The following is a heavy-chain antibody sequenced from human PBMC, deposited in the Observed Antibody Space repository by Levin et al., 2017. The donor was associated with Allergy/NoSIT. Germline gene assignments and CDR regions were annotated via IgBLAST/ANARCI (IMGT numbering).Heavy chain of an antibody. CDR1: GFTVSANY. Sequence: EGSLRLSCAASGFTVSANYMSWVRQAPGKGLEWVSVIYRDGDARYADSVKGRFTISRDNSKNTLYLQMNSLRAEDTAVYYCARSGGDLYWYFDLWGRGTLVTVSS. J-gene: IGHJ2*01. CDR3: ARSGGDLYWYFDL. V-gene: IGHV3-53*01. D-gene: IGHD2-21*02. CDR2: IYRDGDA.